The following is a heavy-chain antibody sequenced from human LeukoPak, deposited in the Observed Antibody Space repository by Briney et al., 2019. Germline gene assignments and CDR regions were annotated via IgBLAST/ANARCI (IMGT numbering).Heavy chain of an antibody. D-gene: IGHD5-12*01. CDR2: ICPGGHMT. CDR3: ARDDGWLRFGY. J-gene: IGHJ4*02. CDR1: GFTFNIYG. Sequence: GGSLRLSCAASGFTFNIYGMNWVRQAPGKGLEWVSGICPGGHMTYYAESVKGRFTISRDDSKNTLSLQMSSLRAEDTAVYYCARDDGWLRFGYWGQGTLVTVSS. V-gene: IGHV3-23*01.